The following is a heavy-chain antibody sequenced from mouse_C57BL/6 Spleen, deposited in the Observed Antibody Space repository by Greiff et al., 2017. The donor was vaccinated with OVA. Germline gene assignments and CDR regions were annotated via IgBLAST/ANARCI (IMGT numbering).Heavy chain of an antibody. CDR3: AGEMEQLKWFAY. J-gene: IGHJ3*01. Sequence: EVQLVESGGGLVKPGGSLKLSCAASGFTFSDYGMHWVRQAPEKGLEWVAYISSGSSTIYYADTVKGRFTISRDNAKNTLFLQMTSLRSEETAMYYCAGEMEQLKWFAYWGQGTLVTVSA. CDR2: ISSGSSTI. D-gene: IGHD3-2*02. CDR1: GFTFSDYG. V-gene: IGHV5-17*01.